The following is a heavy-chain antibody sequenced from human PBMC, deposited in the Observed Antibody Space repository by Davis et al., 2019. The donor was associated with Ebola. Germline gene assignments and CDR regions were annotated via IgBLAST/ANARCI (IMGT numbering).Heavy chain of an antibody. Sequence: AASVNVSCKASGYTFTSYDINWVRQATGQGLEWMGWMNPNSGNTGYAQKFQGRVTMTRDTSTSTVYMELSSLRSEDTAVYYCANSWIQLPYGMDVWGRGTTVTVSS. CDR3: ANSWIQLPYGMDV. D-gene: IGHD5-18*01. CDR1: GYTFTSYD. V-gene: IGHV1-8*01. J-gene: IGHJ6*02. CDR2: MNPNSGNT.